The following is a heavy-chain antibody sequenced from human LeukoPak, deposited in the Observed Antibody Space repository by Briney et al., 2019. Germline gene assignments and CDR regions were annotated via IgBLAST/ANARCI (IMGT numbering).Heavy chain of an antibody. D-gene: IGHD6-13*01. CDR1: GFIISNYA. V-gene: IGHV3-64D*06. J-gene: IGHJ4*02. Sequence: PGGSLRLSCSASGFIISNYAMHWVRQAPGKGLEYLSAISANGGSTYYADSVKGRFTISRDNSRNTLYLQTSSLRAEDTAIYHCLKDLYKGDSSSWYYFHYWGQGTLVTVSS. CDR2: ISANGGST. CDR3: LKDLYKGDSSSWYYFHY.